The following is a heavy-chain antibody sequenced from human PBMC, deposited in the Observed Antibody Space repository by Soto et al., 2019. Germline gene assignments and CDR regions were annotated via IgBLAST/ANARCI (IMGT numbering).Heavy chain of an antibody. D-gene: IGHD4-17*01. V-gene: IGHV3-21*01. CDR3: AGDPYSDWPYYLDY. Sequence: EVQLVESGGGLVKPGGSLRLSCAASGFTFSSYSMNWVRQAPGKGLEWVSSISSSSSYIYYADSVKGRFTISRDNAKNARYVQMNGLRAEDTAVYYCAGDPYSDWPYYLDYSCQGTPVIVSS. CDR2: ISSSSSYI. CDR1: GFTFSSYS. J-gene: IGHJ4*02.